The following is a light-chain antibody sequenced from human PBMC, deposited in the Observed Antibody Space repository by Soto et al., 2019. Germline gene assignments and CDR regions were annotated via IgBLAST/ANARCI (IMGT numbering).Light chain of an antibody. V-gene: IGLV2-23*02. Sequence: QSVLTQPAPVSGSPGQSITISCTGTSSDVGSYNLVSWYQQHPGKAPKLMIYEVSKRPSGVSNRFSGSKSGNTASLTISGLQAEDEADYYCCSYAGSSTCWVFGGGTKVTVL. CDR1: SSDVGSYNL. J-gene: IGLJ3*02. CDR2: EVS. CDR3: CSYAGSSTCWV.